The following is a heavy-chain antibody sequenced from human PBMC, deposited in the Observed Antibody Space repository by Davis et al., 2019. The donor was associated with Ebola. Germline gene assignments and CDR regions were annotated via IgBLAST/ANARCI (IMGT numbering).Heavy chain of an antibody. CDR3: ATCGFCISTSGVDY. CDR1: GFTFSNYA. D-gene: IGHD6-19*01. CDR2: ISAVGYNT. V-gene: IGHV3-23*01. Sequence: GESLKLSCAASGFTFSNYAMSWLRQAPGKGPEWFSGISAVGYNTYHADSVRGRFTISRDNSKNTLYLQMNSLSGDDTAVYYCATCGFCISTSGVDYWGQGTLVSVSS. J-gene: IGHJ4*02.